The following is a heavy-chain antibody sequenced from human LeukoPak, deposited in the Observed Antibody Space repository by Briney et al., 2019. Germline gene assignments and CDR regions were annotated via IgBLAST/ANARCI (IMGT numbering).Heavy chain of an antibody. CDR1: GYTFTSYA. J-gene: IGHJ6*03. D-gene: IGHD3-3*01. V-gene: IGHV1-2*02. Sequence: ASVKVSCKASGYTFTSYAMHWVRQAPGQRLEWMGWINPNSGGTNYAQKFQGRVTMTRDTSISTAYMELSSLRSEDTAVYYCARAATQRTYYDFWSGHARGYYYYMDVWGKGTTVTVSS. CDR2: INPNSGGT. CDR3: ARAATQRTYYDFWSGHARGYYYYMDV.